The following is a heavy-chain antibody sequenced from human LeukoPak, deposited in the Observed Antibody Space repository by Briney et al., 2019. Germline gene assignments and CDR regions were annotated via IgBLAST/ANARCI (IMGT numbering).Heavy chain of an antibody. D-gene: IGHD3-22*01. J-gene: IGHJ5*02. V-gene: IGHV4-34*01. CDR2: INHSGST. CDR1: GGSFSGYY. CDR3: ARGYSPHSSRHNWFDP. Sequence: SETLSLTCAAYGGSFSGYYWSWIRQPPGKGLEWIGEINHSGSTDYNPSLKSRVTISVDTSKNQFSLKLSSVTAADTAVYYCARGYSPHSSRHNWFDPWGQGTLVTVSS.